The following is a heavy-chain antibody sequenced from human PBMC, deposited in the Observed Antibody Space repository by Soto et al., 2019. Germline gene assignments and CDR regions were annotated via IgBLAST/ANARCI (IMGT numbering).Heavy chain of an antibody. CDR3: ARDFYYYDSSGYYRESNWFDP. J-gene: IGHJ5*02. CDR1: GFTFSSYA. Sequence: GGSLRLSCAASGFTFSSYAMHWVRQAPGKGLEWVAVISYDGSNKYYADSVKGRFTISRDNSKNTLYLQMNSLRAEDTAVYYCARDFYYYDSSGYYRESNWFDPWGQGTLVTVSS. D-gene: IGHD3-22*01. V-gene: IGHV3-30-3*01. CDR2: ISYDGSNK.